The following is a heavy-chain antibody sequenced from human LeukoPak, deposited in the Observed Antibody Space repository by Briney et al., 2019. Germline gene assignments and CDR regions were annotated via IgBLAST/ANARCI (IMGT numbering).Heavy chain of an antibody. D-gene: IGHD6-13*01. V-gene: IGHV3-23*01. CDR3: AKDTSTRWYTSTPLPGDY. CDR1: GFTFSSYS. J-gene: IGHJ4*02. CDR2: ITGSGTIT. Sequence: PGGSLRLSCAASGFTFSSYSMNWVRQAPGKGLEWVSGITGSGTITYYADSVKGRFTISRDNSKNTLSLQMSSLRAEDTAIYYCAKDTSTRWYTSTPLPGDYWGQGTLVTVSS.